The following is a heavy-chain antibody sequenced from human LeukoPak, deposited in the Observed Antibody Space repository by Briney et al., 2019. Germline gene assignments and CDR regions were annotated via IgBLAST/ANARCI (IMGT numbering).Heavy chain of an antibody. J-gene: IGHJ5*02. CDR1: GYTFTSYD. V-gene: IGHV1-8*03. D-gene: IGHD3-3*01. CDR3: ARDNYDFWSGYYGNWFDP. CDR2: MNPNSGNT. Sequence: ASVKISCKASGYTFTSYDINWVRQATGQGLEWMGWMNPNSGNTGYAQKFQGRVTITRNTSISTAYMELSSLRSEDTAVYYCARDNYDFWSGYYGNWFDPWGQGTLVTVSS.